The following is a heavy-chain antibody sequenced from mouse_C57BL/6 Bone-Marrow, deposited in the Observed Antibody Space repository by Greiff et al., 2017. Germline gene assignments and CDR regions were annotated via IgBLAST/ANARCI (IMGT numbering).Heavy chain of an antibody. Sequence: EVQLQQSGAELVRPGASVKLSCTASGFNIKDDYMHWVKQRPEQGLEWIGWIDPENGDTEYDSKFQGKATITADKSSNTAYLQLSSLTSEDTAVYYCTTFYGSSYLRYFDVWGTGTTVTVSS. CDR2: IDPENGDT. J-gene: IGHJ1*03. CDR3: TTFYGSSYLRYFDV. V-gene: IGHV14-4*01. D-gene: IGHD1-1*01. CDR1: GFNIKDDY.